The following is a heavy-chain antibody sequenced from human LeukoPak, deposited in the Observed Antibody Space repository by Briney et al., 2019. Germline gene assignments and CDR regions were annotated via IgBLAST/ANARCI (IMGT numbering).Heavy chain of an antibody. Sequence: ASVKVSCKASGYTFTGYYMHWVRPAPGQGLEWMGWINPNSGGTNYAQKFQGRVTMTRDTSISTAYMELSRLRSDDTAVYYCARDWYGFREVGNWFDPWGQGTLVTVSS. CDR2: INPNSGGT. D-gene: IGHD6-13*01. CDR3: ARDWYGFREVGNWFDP. J-gene: IGHJ5*02. V-gene: IGHV1-2*02. CDR1: GYTFTGYY.